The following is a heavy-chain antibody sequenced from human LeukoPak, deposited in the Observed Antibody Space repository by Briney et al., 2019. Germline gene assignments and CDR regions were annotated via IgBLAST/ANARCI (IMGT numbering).Heavy chain of an antibody. CDR3: AKDHPMYYDFWSGLDY. V-gene: IGHV3-11*01. Sequence: GGSLRLSCAASGFTFSDYYMSCIRQAPGKGLEWVSSITSSGTTIYYADSVKGRFTISRDNAKNSLYLQMNSLRAEDTAVYYCAKDHPMYYDFWSGLDYWGQGTLVTVSS. D-gene: IGHD3-3*01. CDR1: GFTFSDYY. J-gene: IGHJ4*02. CDR2: ITSSGTTI.